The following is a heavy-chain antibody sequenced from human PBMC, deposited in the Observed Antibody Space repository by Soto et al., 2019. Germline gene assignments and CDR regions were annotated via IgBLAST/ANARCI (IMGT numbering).Heavy chain of an antibody. CDR2: INSDGSST. CDR1: GFTFSSYW. D-gene: IGHD3-3*01. Sequence: PRLSCAASGFTFSSYWMHWVRQAPGKGLVWVSRINSDGSSTSYADSVKGRFTISRDNAKNTLYLQMNSLRAEDTAVYYCARGGLNDFWSGYEMGEFDYWGQGTLVTVSS. J-gene: IGHJ4*02. CDR3: ARGGLNDFWSGYEMGEFDY. V-gene: IGHV3-74*01.